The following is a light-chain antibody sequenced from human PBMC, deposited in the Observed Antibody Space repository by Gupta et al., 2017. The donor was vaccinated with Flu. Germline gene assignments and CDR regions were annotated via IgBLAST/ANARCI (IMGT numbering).Light chain of an antibody. J-gene: IGKJ4*01. V-gene: IGKV1-39*01. CDR3: QQSYSTNT. Sequence: DIQMTQSPSSLSASVGDRVTITCRASQSISSYLNWYQQKPGKAPKLLIYAASSLQSGVPSRFSGSGSGTDFTLTSSRRQHEDFANYYVQQSYSTNTFGGGTKVEIK. CDR1: QSISSY. CDR2: AAS.